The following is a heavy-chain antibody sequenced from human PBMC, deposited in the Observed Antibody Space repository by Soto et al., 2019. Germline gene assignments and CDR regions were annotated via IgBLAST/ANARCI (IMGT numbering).Heavy chain of an antibody. CDR2: IYYSGST. D-gene: IGHD5-18*01. CDR1: GGSISSGGYY. J-gene: IGHJ5*02. Sequence: QVQLQESGPGLVKPSQTLSLTCTVSGGSISSGGYYWSWIRQHPGKGLEWIGYIYYSGSTYYNPSLQGRVTISVDTAKNQFSLKLSSVTAADTAVYYCARGPPVDTAMVRGCWFDPWGQGTLVSVSS. CDR3: ARGPPVDTAMVRGCWFDP. V-gene: IGHV4-31*03.